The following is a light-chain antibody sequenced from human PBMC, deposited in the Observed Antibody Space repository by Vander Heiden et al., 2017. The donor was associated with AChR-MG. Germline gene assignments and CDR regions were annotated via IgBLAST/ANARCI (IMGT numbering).Light chain of an antibody. CDR2: GNS. V-gene: IGLV1-40*01. Sequence: PRSVSGAPGQRVTISCTGSSPNIGAGYDVHWYQQLPGTAPKLLIYGNSNRPSGVPDRFSGSKSGTSASLAITGLQAEDEADYYCQSYDSSLSGWVFGGGTKLTVL. CDR1: SPNIGAGYD. J-gene: IGLJ3*02. CDR3: QSYDSSLSGWV.